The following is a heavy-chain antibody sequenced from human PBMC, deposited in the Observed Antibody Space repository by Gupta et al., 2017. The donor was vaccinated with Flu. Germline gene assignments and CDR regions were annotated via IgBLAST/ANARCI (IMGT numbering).Heavy chain of an antibody. V-gene: IGHV1-69*01. CDR2: IITIFGTA. Sequence: QVQLVQSGAEVKKPGSSVQVSCTAYGVTFSSYAISWVHQAPGQGLEWMGGIITIFGTANYAQKFQGRVTITADEYTSTAYMELSSLRAEDTAVYYCASTHPGIAVAGYLRYWGQGTLVT. J-gene: IGHJ4*02. D-gene: IGHD6-19*01. CDR3: ASTHPGIAVAGYLRY. CDR1: GVTFSSYA.